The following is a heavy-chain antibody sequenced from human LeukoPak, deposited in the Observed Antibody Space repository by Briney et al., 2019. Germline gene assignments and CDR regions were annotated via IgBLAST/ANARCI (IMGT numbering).Heavy chain of an antibody. CDR1: GFTVSSNY. J-gene: IGHJ4*02. Sequence: PGGSLRLSCAASGFTVSSNYMSWVRQAPGKGLEWVSGIYSGGGTYYADSVKGRFTISRDSSKNTLYLQMNSLRAEDTAVYYCAGPGNYYDSSGYPFDYWGQGTLVTVSS. CDR2: IYSGGGT. CDR3: AGPGNYYDSSGYPFDY. V-gene: IGHV3-53*01. D-gene: IGHD3-22*01.